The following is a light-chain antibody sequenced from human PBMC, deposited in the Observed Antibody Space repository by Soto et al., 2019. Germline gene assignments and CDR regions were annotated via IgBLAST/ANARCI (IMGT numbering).Light chain of an antibody. V-gene: IGKV3-11*01. CDR1: QSVSSSY. CDR2: DAS. Sequence: EIVLTQSPGTLSLSPGERATLSCRASQSVSSSYLAWYQQKPGQAPRLLIYDASNRATGIPARFSGSGSGPDTPLTITSLEPEDSAVYSCQPPSNWPPITFGQATRLEIK. J-gene: IGKJ5*01. CDR3: QPPSNWPPIT.